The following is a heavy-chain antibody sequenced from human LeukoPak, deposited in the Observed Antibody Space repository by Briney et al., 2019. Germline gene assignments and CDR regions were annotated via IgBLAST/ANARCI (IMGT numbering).Heavy chain of an antibody. D-gene: IGHD2-15*01. V-gene: IGHV1-2*02. CDR3: ARAPRGYCSGGSCYNY. CDR2: INPNSGGT. J-gene: IGHJ4*02. Sequence: ASVKVSCKASGYTFTGYYMHRVRQAPGQGLEWMGWINPNSGGTNYAQKFQGRVTMTRDTSISTAYMELSRLRSDDTAVYYCARAPRGYCSGGSCYNYWGQGTLVTVSS. CDR1: GYTFTGYY.